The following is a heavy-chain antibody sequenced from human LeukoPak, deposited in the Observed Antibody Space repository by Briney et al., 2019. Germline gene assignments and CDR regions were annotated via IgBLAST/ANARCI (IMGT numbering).Heavy chain of an antibody. Sequence: GGSLRLSCAASGFTFSNAWMSWVRQAPGKGLEWVGRIKSKTDGGTTDYAAPVKGRFTISRDDSKNTLYLQMNSLKTEDTAVYYCTTTAEYYYDSSGYSKDAFDIWGQGTMVTVSS. V-gene: IGHV3-15*01. D-gene: IGHD3-22*01. CDR2: IKSKTDGGTT. J-gene: IGHJ3*02. CDR1: GFTFSNAW. CDR3: TTTAEYYYDSSGYSKDAFDI.